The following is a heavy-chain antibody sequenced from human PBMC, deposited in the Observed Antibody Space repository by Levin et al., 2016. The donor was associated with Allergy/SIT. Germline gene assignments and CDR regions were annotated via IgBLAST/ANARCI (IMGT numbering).Heavy chain of an antibody. CDR3: AKVSEVATRIVGATSYFDY. D-gene: IGHD1-26*01. J-gene: IGHJ4*02. CDR2: ISGDGGST. CDR1: GFTFDDYA. V-gene: IGHV3-43*02. Sequence: GGSLRLSCAASGFTFDDYAMHWVRQAPGKGLEWVSLISGDGGSTYYADSVKGRFTISRDNSKNSLYLQMNSLRTEDTALYYCAKVSEVATRIVGATSYFDYWGQGTLVTVSS.